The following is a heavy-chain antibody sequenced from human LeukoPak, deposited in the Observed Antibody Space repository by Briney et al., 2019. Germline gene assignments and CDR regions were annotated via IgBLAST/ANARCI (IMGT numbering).Heavy chain of an antibody. J-gene: IGHJ4*02. V-gene: IGHV4-59*01. CDR3: ARGRASFDY. CDR2: IYYSGST. CDR1: GGSISSYY. Sequence: PSETLSLTCTVSGGSISSYYWSWIRQPPGKGLEWIGYIYYSGSTNYNPSLKSRVTISVDTSKNQFSLKLSSVIAADTAVYYCARGRASFDYWGQGTLVTVSS.